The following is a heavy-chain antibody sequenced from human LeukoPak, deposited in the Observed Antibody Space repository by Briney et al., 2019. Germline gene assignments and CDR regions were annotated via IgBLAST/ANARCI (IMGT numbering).Heavy chain of an antibody. J-gene: IGHJ3*02. CDR3: AIAPKNDAYDI. V-gene: IGHV1-2*02. Sequence: ASVKVSCKASGYTFTGYYIHWVRQAPGQGLEWVGWINPNSGDTHSAQNFQGRVTMTRDTSISTASMDLSRLRSDDTAVYYCAIAPKNDAYDIWGRGTMVTVSS. CDR1: GYTFTGYY. CDR2: INPNSGDT.